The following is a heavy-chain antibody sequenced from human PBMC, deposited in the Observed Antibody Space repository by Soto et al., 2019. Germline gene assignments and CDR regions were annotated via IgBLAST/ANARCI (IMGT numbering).Heavy chain of an antibody. Sequence: GGSLRLSCAASGFTFSSYAMSWVRQAPGKGLEWVSAISGSGGSTYYADSVKGRFTISRDNSKNTLYLQMNSLRAEDTAVYYCAKVEGKWRNTYQRGRWFDPWGQGTLVTVSS. V-gene: IGHV3-23*01. D-gene: IGHD2-2*01. J-gene: IGHJ5*02. CDR1: GFTFSSYA. CDR3: AKVEGKWRNTYQRGRWFDP. CDR2: ISGSGGST.